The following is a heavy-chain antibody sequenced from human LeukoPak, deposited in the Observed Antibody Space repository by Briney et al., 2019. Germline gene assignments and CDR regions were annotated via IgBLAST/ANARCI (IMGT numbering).Heavy chain of an antibody. CDR3: ARGPAKDRRWEY. J-gene: IGHJ4*02. CDR1: GFTFSSYS. V-gene: IGHV4-34*01. CDR2: INHSGSA. Sequence: GSLRLSCAASGFTFSSYSMNWIRQPPGKGLEWIGEINHSGSANYNPSLKSRVTISVDRSKNQFSLKLSSVTAADTAVYYCARGPAKDRRWEYWGQGTLVTVSS. D-gene: IGHD1-26*01.